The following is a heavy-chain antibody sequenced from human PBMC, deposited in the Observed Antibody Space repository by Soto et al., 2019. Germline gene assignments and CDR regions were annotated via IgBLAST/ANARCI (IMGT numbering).Heavy chain of an antibody. CDR1: VGSFSSGDYY. J-gene: IGHJ5*02. CDR3: ARIPVDTYMINWFDP. CDR2: IYYSGST. Sequence: ETLSLACTVYVGSFSSGDYYWSWILQPPGKGLEWIGYIYYSGSTNYNPSLKSRVSISLDTSKNQFSLRLTSVTAADTAVYYCARIPVDTYMINWFDPWGQGTLVTVSS. V-gene: IGHV4-61*08. D-gene: IGHD5-18*01.